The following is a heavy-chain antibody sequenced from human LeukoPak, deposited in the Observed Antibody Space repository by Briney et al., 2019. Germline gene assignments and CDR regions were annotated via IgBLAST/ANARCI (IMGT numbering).Heavy chain of an antibody. J-gene: IGHJ4*02. Sequence: PSDPLSLTCTACYDFISRDFWTWFRQPPPKGLEWIGYIHYSGRTEYNPSLKSRVTISIQTSKNQFSLKLTSVTAADTAIYYCARLPDVSGWPFDYWGQGILVTVSS. CDR1: YDFISRDF. CDR3: ARLPDVSGWPFDY. V-gene: IGHV4-59*07. D-gene: IGHD6-19*01. CDR2: IHYSGRT.